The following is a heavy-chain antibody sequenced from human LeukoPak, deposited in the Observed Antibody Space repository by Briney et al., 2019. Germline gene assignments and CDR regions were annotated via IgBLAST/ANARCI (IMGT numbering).Heavy chain of an antibody. CDR1: GGSISRNTYY. Sequence: SETLSLTCTVSGGSISRNTYYWGWIRQPPGTGLEWIGTNYYSGSTYYNPSLKSRVTISVYTSKNQFSLKLSSVTAADTAVYHCARHSYTSSWQRGYWYFDLWGRGTLVTVSS. V-gene: IGHV4-39*01. D-gene: IGHD6-13*01. J-gene: IGHJ2*01. CDR3: ARHSYTSSWQRGYWYFDL. CDR2: NYYSGST.